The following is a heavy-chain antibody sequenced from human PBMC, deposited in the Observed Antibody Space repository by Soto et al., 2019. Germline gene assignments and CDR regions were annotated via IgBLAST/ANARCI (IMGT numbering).Heavy chain of an antibody. CDR2: MNPNSGNT. D-gene: IGHD3-3*01. CDR1: GYTFTSYD. CDR3: ARHYDFWSGYYESNWYFDL. V-gene: IGHV1-8*01. Sequence: QVQLVQSGAEVKKPGASVKVSCKASGYTFTSYDINWVRQATGQGLEWMGWMNPNSGNTGYAQKFKGRVTMTRNTSISTAYMELSSLRSEDTAVYYCARHYDFWSGYYESNWYFDLWGRGTLVTVSS. J-gene: IGHJ2*01.